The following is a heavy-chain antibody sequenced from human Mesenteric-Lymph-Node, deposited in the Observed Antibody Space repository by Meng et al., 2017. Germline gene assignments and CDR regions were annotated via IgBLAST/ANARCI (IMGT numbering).Heavy chain of an antibody. D-gene: IGHD2-8*01. CDR1: GYTFTGSY. CDR2: INPNTGDT. Sequence: ASVKVSCKASGYTFTGSYIHWVRQAPGQGLEWMPWINPNTGDTNYAQKFQGRVTVTMDPSIGTAYMDLSRLTPDDTAVHYSVRDSTNEASSDCWGQGTLVTVSS. CDR3: VRDSTNEASSDC. V-gene: IGHV1-2*02. J-gene: IGHJ4*02.